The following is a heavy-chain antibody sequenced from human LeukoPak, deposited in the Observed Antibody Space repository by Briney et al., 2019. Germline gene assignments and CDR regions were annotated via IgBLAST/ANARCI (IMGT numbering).Heavy chain of an antibody. CDR1: GGTFGSDA. CDR3: GLGNDHHYYMDA. V-gene: IGHV1-69*05. CDR2: MIPIYDTE. Sequence: GASVKVSCKASGGTFGSDALTWVRQAPGQGLEWMAGMIPIYDTEFYAQKFQGRVTISTDVSTSTAYMEVRSLTPEDTAVYYCGLGNDHHYYMDALGKGTTVTGSS. J-gene: IGHJ6*03. D-gene: IGHD1-14*01.